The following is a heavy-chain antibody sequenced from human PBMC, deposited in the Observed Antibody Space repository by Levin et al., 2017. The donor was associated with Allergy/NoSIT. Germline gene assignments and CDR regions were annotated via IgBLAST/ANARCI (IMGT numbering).Heavy chain of an antibody. Sequence: GGSLRLSCAASGFTFSSYAMSWVRQAPGKGLEWVSVISGNGDTIYYADSVKGRFTISRDNSKNTLFLQMNSLRDEDTAVYYCAKAKLVTLLKGFGLDYWGQGTLVTVSS. CDR2: ISGNGDTI. J-gene: IGHJ4*02. CDR3: AKAKLVTLLKGFGLDY. V-gene: IGHV3-23*01. D-gene: IGHD6-6*01. CDR1: GFTFSSYA.